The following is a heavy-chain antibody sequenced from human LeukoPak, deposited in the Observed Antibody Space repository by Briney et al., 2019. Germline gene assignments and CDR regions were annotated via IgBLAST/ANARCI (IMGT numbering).Heavy chain of an antibody. CDR3: AKAGGRDGYNYDFDY. CDR2: ISGSGGST. J-gene: IGHJ4*02. CDR1: GFTFSSYA. D-gene: IGHD5-24*01. V-gene: IGHV3-23*01. Sequence: GGSLRLSCAASGFTFSSYAMSWVRQAPGKGLEWVSAISGSGGSTYYADSVKGRFTISRDNSKNTLYLQMNSLRAEDTAVYYCAKAGGRDGYNYDFDYWGQGTLVTVSS.